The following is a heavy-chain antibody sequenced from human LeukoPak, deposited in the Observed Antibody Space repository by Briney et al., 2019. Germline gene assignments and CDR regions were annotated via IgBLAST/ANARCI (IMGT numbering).Heavy chain of an antibody. CDR3: ARGTPQGIAVY. CDR1: GYTFTGYS. V-gene: IGHV1-2*02. CDR2: INPNSGGT. Sequence: ASVKVSCKASGYTFTGYSMHWVRQAPGQGLEWMGWINPNSGGTNYAQNFQGRVTVTGDTSISTAYMELSRLRSDDTAVYYCARGTPQGIAVYWGQGTLVTVSS. D-gene: IGHD6-19*01. J-gene: IGHJ4*02.